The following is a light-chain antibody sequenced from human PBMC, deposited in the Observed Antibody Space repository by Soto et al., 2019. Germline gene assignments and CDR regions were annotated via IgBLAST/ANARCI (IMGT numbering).Light chain of an antibody. V-gene: IGLV2-23*02. J-gene: IGLJ1*01. CDR3: CSYAGSSTYV. CDR2: EVS. CDR1: SSDVGSYNL. Sequence: QSVLTQPASVSGSPGQSITISCTGTSSDVGSYNLVSWYQQHPGKAPKLMIYEVSKRPSGVSNRFSGSKSGNTASLTISGLQAEDEADYYCCSYAGSSTYVFGTGEQVTVL.